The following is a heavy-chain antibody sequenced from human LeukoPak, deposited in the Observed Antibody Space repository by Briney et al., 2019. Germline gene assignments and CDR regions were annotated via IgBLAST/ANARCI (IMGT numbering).Heavy chain of an antibody. Sequence: GRSLRLSCAASGFTFSSYGMHWVRQAPGKGLEWVAVIWYDGSNKYYADSVKGRFTISRDNSKNTLYLQMNSLRAEDTAVYYCASPEGYSSSWYYFDYWGQGTLGTVSS. CDR3: ASPEGYSSSWYYFDY. D-gene: IGHD6-13*01. CDR2: IWYDGSNK. V-gene: IGHV3-33*01. CDR1: GFTFSSYG. J-gene: IGHJ4*02.